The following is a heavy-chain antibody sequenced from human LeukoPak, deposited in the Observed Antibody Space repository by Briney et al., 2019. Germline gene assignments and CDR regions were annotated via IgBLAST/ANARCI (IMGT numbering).Heavy chain of an antibody. Sequence: GGSLRLSCVASGFTFSNYWMSWVRQAPGKGLEWVANIKEDGSQKDYVDSVKGRFTISRDNAKNSVYLQMNSLRVADTAVYYCVSQQVVPHWGQGTRVTVSS. V-gene: IGHV3-7*01. CDR1: GFTFSNYW. J-gene: IGHJ4*02. CDR2: IKEDGSQK. D-gene: IGHD6-13*01. CDR3: VSQQVVPH.